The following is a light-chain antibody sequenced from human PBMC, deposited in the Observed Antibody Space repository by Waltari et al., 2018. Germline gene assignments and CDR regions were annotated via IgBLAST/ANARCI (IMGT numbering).Light chain of an antibody. CDR2: EVS. Sequence: QSALTQPPSASGSPGQSVTISCTGHSSAVGGFDYVSWYQQHPGKVPRLMIYEVSKRPSGVPDRFSGSKSGNTASLTVSGLQVEDEADYYCSSFAGSSQMLFGGGTKLTVL. J-gene: IGLJ2*01. V-gene: IGLV2-8*01. CDR1: SSAVGGFDY. CDR3: SSFAGSSQML.